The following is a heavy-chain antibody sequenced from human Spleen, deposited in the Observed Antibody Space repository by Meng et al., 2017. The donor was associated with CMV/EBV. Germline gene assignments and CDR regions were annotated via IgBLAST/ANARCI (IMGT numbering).Heavy chain of an antibody. CDR1: GFTFSSYS. J-gene: IGHJ6*02. Sequence: GESLKISCAASGFTFSSYSMNWVRQAPGKGLEWVSYISSSSSTIYYADSVKGRFTISRDNAKNSLYLQMNSLRAEDTAVYYCARCYDFWSGPGWIYYYYGMDVWGQGTTVTVSS. CDR3: ARCYDFWSGPGWIYYYYGMDV. CDR2: ISSSSSTI. D-gene: IGHD3-3*01. V-gene: IGHV3-48*04.